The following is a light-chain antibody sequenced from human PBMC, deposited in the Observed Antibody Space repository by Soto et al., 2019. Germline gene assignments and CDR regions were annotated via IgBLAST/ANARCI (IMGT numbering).Light chain of an antibody. V-gene: IGKV3-20*01. J-gene: IGKJ1*01. CDR3: QQYVSSVT. CDR1: QSVDSSF. CDR2: GAS. Sequence: EIVLTQSPGSLSLSPGERATLSCRASQSVDSSFFAWYQQKPGQAPRLLIYGASTRATGIPYRFSGRGSGTDFTLTISRLEPDDFAVYYCQQYVSSVTFGQGTKVEIK.